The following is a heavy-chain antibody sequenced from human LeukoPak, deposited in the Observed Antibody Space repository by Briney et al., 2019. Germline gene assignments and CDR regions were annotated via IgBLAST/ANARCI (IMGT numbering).Heavy chain of an antibody. D-gene: IGHD6-13*01. CDR2: IIPIFGTA. J-gene: IGHJ3*02. CDR1: GGTFSSYA. Sequence: ASVKVSCKASGGTFSSYAIGWVRQAPGQGLEWMGGIIPIFGTANYAQKFQGRVTITADESTSTAYMELSSLRSEDTAVYYCARTAQQLVEGDAFDIWGQGTMVTVSS. V-gene: IGHV1-69*13. CDR3: ARTAQQLVEGDAFDI.